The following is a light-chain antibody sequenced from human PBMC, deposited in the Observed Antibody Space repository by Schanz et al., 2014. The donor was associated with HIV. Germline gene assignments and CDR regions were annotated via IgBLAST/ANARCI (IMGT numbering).Light chain of an antibody. Sequence: EVVLTQSPVTLSMSPGERATLSCRASQSVTSNLAWYQQRPGQAPRLLVFGAFTRATGIPARFSGSGSGTEFTLTISSLQSEDFAVYYCQQYNNWLTFGPGTKVDIK. V-gene: IGKV3-15*01. CDR2: GAF. CDR1: QSVTSN. CDR3: QQYNNWLT. J-gene: IGKJ3*01.